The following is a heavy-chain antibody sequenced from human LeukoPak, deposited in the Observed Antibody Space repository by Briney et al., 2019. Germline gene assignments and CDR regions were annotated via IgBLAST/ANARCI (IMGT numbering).Heavy chain of an antibody. CDR1: GFTFSDCD. CDR2: ISSSGSTI. V-gene: IGHV3-11*04. D-gene: IGHD3-10*02. J-gene: IGHJ6*04. CDR3: AELGITMIGGV. Sequence: GGSLRLSCAASGFTFSDCDMSWIRQAPGKGLEWVSYISSSGSTICYADSVKGRFTISRDNAKNSLYLQMNRLRAEDTAVYYCAELGITMIGGVWGKGTTVTISS.